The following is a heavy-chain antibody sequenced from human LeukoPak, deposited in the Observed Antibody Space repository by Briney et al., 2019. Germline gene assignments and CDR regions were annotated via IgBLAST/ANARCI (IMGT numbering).Heavy chain of an antibody. Sequence: SETLSLTCSVFGDPISTYHWNWLRQPPGKGLEWIAYMQSTGNSQYNPSLKSRVAMSVDTSKNQVVLNLSSVTAADTAVYYCARDKRHSYGRYFAHWGQGMLVTVSS. CDR3: ARDKRHSYGRYFAH. J-gene: IGHJ4*02. CDR1: GDPISTYH. D-gene: IGHD5-18*01. CDR2: MQSTGNS. V-gene: IGHV4-59*01.